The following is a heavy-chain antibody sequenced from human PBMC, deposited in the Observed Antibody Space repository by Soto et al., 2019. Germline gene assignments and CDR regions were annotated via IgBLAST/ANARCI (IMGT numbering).Heavy chain of an antibody. J-gene: IGHJ6*02. Sequence: QSSWSIILSCAASGFTFSDYWMTWVRQAPGKGLEWVANIKEDGSDKYYVDSVKGRFTISRDNAKNSLYLQMSSLRAEDTAVYFCTRDRNVSSQGTPVTV. V-gene: IGHV3-7*01. CDR1: GFTFSDYW. CDR2: IKEDGSDK. CDR3: TRDRNV.